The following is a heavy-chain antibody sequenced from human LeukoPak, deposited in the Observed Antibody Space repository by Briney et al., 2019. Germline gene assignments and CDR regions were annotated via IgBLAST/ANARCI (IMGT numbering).Heavy chain of an antibody. Sequence: SETLSLTCIVSGGSISSYYWSWIRQPPGKGLEWIGYIYYSGSTNYNPSLKSRVTISVDTSKNQFSLKLSSVTAADTAVYYCARAEPTQYYYGSGILDYWGQGTLVTVSS. V-gene: IGHV4-59*01. CDR2: IYYSGST. D-gene: IGHD3-10*01. J-gene: IGHJ4*02. CDR1: GGSISSYY. CDR3: ARAEPTQYYYGSGILDY.